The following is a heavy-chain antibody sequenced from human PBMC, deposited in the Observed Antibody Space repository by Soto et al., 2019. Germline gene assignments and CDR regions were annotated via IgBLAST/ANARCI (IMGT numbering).Heavy chain of an antibody. CDR2: VSTNGAT. J-gene: IGHJ6*02. V-gene: IGHV4-4*07. CDR3: ARADYEILTGSYAMDV. Sequence: SETLSLTCTVSDDFISSYYWNWIHQPAGKGLEWIRRVSTNGATNYNPSLESRVTMSVDTSKNQFSLKLTSVTAADTAVYFCARADYEILTGSYAMDVWGQGTTVTVSS. D-gene: IGHD3-9*01. CDR1: DDFISSYY.